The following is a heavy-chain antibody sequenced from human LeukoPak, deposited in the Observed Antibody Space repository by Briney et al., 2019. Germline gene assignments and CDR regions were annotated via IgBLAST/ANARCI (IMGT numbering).Heavy chain of an antibody. J-gene: IGHJ4*02. CDR1: GGSISSSSYY. V-gene: IGHV4-39*01. CDR2: IYYSGST. CDR3: ARPGIAVAGQFDY. D-gene: IGHD6-19*01. Sequence: SETLSLTCTVSGGSISSSSYYWGWLRQPPGKGLEWIGSIYYSGSTYYNPSLKSRVTISVDTSKNQFSLKLSSVTAADTAVYYCARPGIAVAGQFDYWGQGTLVTVSS.